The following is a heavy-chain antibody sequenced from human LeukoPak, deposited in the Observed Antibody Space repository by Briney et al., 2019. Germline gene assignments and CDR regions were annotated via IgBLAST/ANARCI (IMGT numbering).Heavy chain of an antibody. J-gene: IGHJ4*02. CDR3: ATATAFDY. D-gene: IGHD5-18*01. CDR2: ISSSGGGT. CDR1: GFTFTSYA. Sequence: GGSLRLSCAASGFTFTSYAMSWVRQAPGKGLEWVSTISSSGGGTYCADSVKGRFTISRDNSKNTLYPQMSSLRAEDTAIYYCATATAFDYWGQGTLVAVSS. V-gene: IGHV3-23*01.